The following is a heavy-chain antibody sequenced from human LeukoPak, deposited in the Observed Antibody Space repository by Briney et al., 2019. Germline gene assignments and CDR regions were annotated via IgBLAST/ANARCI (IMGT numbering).Heavy chain of an antibody. CDR3: ANWIGSSSRDY. CDR1: GFTFSTYA. D-gene: IGHD6-6*01. CDR2: INSNGDGI. V-gene: IGHV3-23*01. Sequence: GGSLRLSCAASGFTFSTYAMTWVRQAPGKGLEWVSGINSNGDGIYYADSVRGRFTISRDNSKNALYLQMDSLRAEDTAVYYCANWIGSSSRDYWGQGTLATVSS. J-gene: IGHJ4*02.